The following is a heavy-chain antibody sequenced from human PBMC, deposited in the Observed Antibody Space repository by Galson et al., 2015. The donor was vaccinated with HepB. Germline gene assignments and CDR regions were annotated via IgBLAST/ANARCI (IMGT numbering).Heavy chain of an antibody. J-gene: IGHJ4*02. CDR3: AREGKAAPTNPVDY. V-gene: IGHV1-69*13. CDR2: ITPIFGTA. CDR1: GGIFSRYT. Sequence: SVKVSCKASGGIFSRYTLNWVRQAPGQGLEWMGGITPIFGTANYAQKFQGRVTITADESTSTAYMELSSLRFDDTAVYYCAREGKAAPTNPVDYWGQGTQVTVSS. D-gene: IGHD6-6*01.